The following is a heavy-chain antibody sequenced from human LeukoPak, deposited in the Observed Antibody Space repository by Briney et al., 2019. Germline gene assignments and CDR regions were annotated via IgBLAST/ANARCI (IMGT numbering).Heavy chain of an antibody. Sequence: SETLSLTCAVYGASFSGYYWSWIRQPPGKGLEWLGVINHSGSTNNDTSLKSRVTISVDTSKNQVTMKMSSVTATDTAVYYSARVPYTPGAMRENYYYDGMDVWGQGTTVTVSS. CDR1: GASFSGYY. CDR3: ARVPYTPGAMRENYYYDGMDV. J-gene: IGHJ6*02. V-gene: IGHV4-34*01. D-gene: IGHD2-2*01. CDR2: INHSGST.